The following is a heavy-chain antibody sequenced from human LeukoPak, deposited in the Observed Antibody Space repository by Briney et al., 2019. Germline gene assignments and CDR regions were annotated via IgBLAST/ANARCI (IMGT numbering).Heavy chain of an antibody. CDR2: ISYDGSHK. J-gene: IGHJ4*02. Sequence: PGGSLRLSCAASGITFRSYGMHWVRQAPGKGLEWVAVISYDGSHKYYADSVKGRFTISRDNAKNSLYLQMNSLRGEDTAVYYCARWGSGWYYWGQGTLVTVSS. D-gene: IGHD6-19*01. V-gene: IGHV3-30*03. CDR3: ARWGSGWYY. CDR1: GITFRSYG.